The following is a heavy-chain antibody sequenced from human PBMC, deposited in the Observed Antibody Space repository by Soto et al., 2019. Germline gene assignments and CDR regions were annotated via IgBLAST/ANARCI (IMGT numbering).Heavy chain of an antibody. J-gene: IGHJ4*02. CDR2: IYYSGST. D-gene: IGHD3-3*01. CDR3: ARAPDYDFWSGPTQYYFDY. V-gene: IGHV4-59*01. CDR1: GGSISSYY. Sequence: PSETLSLSCTVSGGSISSYYWSWIRQPPGKGLEWIGYIYYSGSTNYNPSLKSRVTISVDTSKNQFSLKLSSVTAADTAVYYCARAPDYDFWSGPTQYYFDYWGRGTLVTVSS.